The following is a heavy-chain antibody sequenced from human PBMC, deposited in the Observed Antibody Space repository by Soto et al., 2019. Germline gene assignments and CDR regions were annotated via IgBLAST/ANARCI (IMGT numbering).Heavy chain of an antibody. J-gene: IGHJ6*02. CDR1: GYTFTGYY. D-gene: IGHD2-15*01. V-gene: IGHV1-2*02. CDR3: ARDQDVVVVAATGPFGYYYYGMDV. CDR2: INPNSGGT. Sequence: ASVKVSCKASGYTFTGYYMHWVRQAPGQGLEWMGWINPNSGGTNYAQKFQGRVTMTRDTSISTAYMELSRLRPDDTAVYYCARDQDVVVVAATGPFGYYYYGMDVWGQGTTVTVS.